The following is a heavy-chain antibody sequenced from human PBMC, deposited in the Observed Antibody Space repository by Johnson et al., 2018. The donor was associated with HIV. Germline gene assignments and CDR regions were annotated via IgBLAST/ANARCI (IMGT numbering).Heavy chain of an antibody. CDR3: VRVGKYCGGDCYSGVDGFDL. J-gene: IGHJ3*01. V-gene: IGHV3-20*04. CDR1: GFTFDYYD. CDR2: INWNGGAT. D-gene: IGHD2-21*02. Sequence: VQLMESGGGVVQPGRSLRLSCAASGFTFDYYDMTWVRQAPGKGLEWVSGINWNGGATFYADSVKGRFTISRDNAKKSLYLQMNSLRAEDTAVYYCVRVGKYCGGDCYSGVDGFDLWGQGTKVTVSA.